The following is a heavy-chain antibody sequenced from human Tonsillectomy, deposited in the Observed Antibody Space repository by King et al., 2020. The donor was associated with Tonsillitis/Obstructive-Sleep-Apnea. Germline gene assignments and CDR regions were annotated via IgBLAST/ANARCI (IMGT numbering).Heavy chain of an antibody. CDR1: GFTFSNAW. Sequence: VQLVESGGGLVKPGGSLRLSCTASGFTFSNAWMNWVRQAPGKGLEWVGRIRSKTDGERTDYSAPVKGRFTISRDDSKNTLYLQMNSLKTEDTAVHYCTTSFGLVVPAATSDPDYYYYMDVWGKGTTVTVSS. CDR2: IRSKTDGERT. D-gene: IGHD2-2*01. V-gene: IGHV3-15*07. CDR3: TTSFGLVVPAATSDPDYYYYMDV. J-gene: IGHJ6*03.